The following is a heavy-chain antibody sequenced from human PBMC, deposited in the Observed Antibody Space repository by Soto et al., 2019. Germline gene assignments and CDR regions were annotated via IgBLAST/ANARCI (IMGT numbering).Heavy chain of an antibody. D-gene: IGHD6-19*01. V-gene: IGHV4-39*01. CDR2: MYYSGTT. J-gene: IGHJ5*02. Sequence: QLQWQESGPGLVKPAEILSLTCTVSGGSISSSDCYWGWLRQPPGKGLDFIGSMYYSGTTYYIPSLKNRITRSVDTSNNQFSLKLISVTAADTAVYYCAVADSTGNWFDPWGQGALVTVSS. CDR3: AVADSTGNWFDP. CDR1: GGSISSSDCY.